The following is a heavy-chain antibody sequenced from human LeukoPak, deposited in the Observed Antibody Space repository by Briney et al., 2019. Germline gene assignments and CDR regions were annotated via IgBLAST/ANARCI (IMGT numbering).Heavy chain of an antibody. Sequence: SETLSLTCTVSGGSISSYYWSWIRQPPGKGLEWIGYIYYSGSTNYNPSPKSRVTISVDTSKNQFSLKLSSVTAADTAVYYCARYCSGGSCYSTPYGMDVWGQGTTVTVSS. CDR1: GGSISSYY. CDR3: ARYCSGGSCYSTPYGMDV. J-gene: IGHJ6*02. V-gene: IGHV4-59*08. D-gene: IGHD2-15*01. CDR2: IYYSGST.